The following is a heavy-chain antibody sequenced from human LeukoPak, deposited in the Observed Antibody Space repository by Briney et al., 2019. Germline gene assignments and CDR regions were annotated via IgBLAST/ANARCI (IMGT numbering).Heavy chain of an antibody. J-gene: IGHJ4*02. V-gene: IGHV4-59*01. D-gene: IGHD3-22*01. CDR3: ARDKGEYYDSSGYLDY. Sequence: SEALSLTCTVSGGSISSYYWSWIRQPPGKGLEWIGYIYYSGNTNYNPSLKSRVTISVDTSKNQFSLKLSSVTAADTAMYYCARDKGEYYDSSGYLDYWGQGTLVTVSS. CDR1: GGSISSYY. CDR2: IYYSGNT.